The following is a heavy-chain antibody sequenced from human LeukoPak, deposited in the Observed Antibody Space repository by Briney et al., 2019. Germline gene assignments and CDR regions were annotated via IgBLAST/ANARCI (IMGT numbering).Heavy chain of an antibody. J-gene: IGHJ3*02. CDR3: ARQLAQAEGRAFDI. V-gene: IGHV4-61*08. CDR1: GGSISSGGYY. CDR2: INHSGST. Sequence: SQTLSLTCTVSGGSISSGGYYWSWIRQPPGKGLEWIGEINHSGSTNYIPSLRSRVTISMDTSKNQFSLNLNSVTAADTAVYYCARQLAQAEGRAFDIWGQGTKGTVSS. D-gene: IGHD6-19*01.